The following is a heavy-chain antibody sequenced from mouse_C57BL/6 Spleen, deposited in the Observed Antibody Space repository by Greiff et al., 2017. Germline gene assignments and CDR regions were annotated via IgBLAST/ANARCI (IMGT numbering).Heavy chain of an antibody. CDR2: INPYNGGT. Sequence: EVQLQQSGPVLVKPGASVKMSCKASGYTFTDYYMNWVKQSPGKSLEWIGVINPYNGGTSYNQKFKGKATLTVDKSSSTAYMELNSLTSEDSAVYYCAREGLTTVVGDYAMDYWGQGTSVTVSS. V-gene: IGHV1-19*01. J-gene: IGHJ4*01. CDR1: GYTFTDYY. D-gene: IGHD1-1*01. CDR3: AREGLTTVVGDYAMDY.